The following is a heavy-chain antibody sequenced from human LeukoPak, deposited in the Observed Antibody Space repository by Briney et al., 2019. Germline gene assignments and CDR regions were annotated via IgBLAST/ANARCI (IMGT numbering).Heavy chain of an antibody. J-gene: IGHJ6*02. Sequence: SQTLSLTCSVSGASINSGDYYWTWIRQPPGKGLEWIGYIYYSGSTNYNPSLKSRVTISVDTSKNQFSLKLSSVTAADTAVYYCARDGPGIATADPYYYNGMDVWGQGTTVTVSS. D-gene: IGHD6-13*01. CDR2: IYYSGST. V-gene: IGHV4-30-4*08. CDR3: ARDGPGIATADPYYYNGMDV. CDR1: GASINSGDYY.